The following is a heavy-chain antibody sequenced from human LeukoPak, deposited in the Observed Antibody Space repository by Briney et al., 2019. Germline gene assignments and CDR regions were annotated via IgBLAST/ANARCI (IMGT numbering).Heavy chain of an antibody. D-gene: IGHD1-26*01. Sequence: ASVKVSCKASGGTFSSYAISWVRQAPGQGLEWMGGIIPIFGTANYAQKFQGRVTITADESTSTAYIELSSLRSEDTAVYYCVRGLVGALPGWFDPWGQGTLVTVSS. CDR2: IIPIFGTA. J-gene: IGHJ5*02. CDR3: VRGLVGALPGWFDP. CDR1: GGTFSSYA. V-gene: IGHV1-69*13.